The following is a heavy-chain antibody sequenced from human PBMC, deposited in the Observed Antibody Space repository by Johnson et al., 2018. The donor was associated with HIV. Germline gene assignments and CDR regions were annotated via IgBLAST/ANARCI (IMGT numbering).Heavy chain of an antibody. Sequence: VQLVESGGGLVQRGGSLRLSCEASGFTLGSYDMHWVRQAAGKGLEWVSRIGTAGDTYYPGSVKGRFTISRDNAKNSLYLQMHSLRVDDTAVYYCAREWLYDALDIWGQGTMVTVSS. D-gene: IGHD3-22*01. CDR2: IGTAGDT. V-gene: IGHV3-13*01. CDR1: GFTLGSYD. CDR3: AREWLYDALDI. J-gene: IGHJ3*02.